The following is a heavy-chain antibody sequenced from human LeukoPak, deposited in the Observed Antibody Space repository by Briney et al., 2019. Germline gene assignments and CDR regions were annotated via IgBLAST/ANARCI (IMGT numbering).Heavy chain of an antibody. V-gene: IGHV4-59*01. CDR3: ARDGGTYGMDV. CDR1: SGSISTYY. CDR2: VYYSGTT. Sequence: SSETLSLTCTVSSGSISTYYWGWIRQPPGKGLEWIGCVYYSGTTYYNPSLKSRVTISVDTSKNQFSLKPHSVTASDTAVYYCARDGGTYGMDVWGQGTTVTVSS. D-gene: IGHD3-16*01. J-gene: IGHJ6*02.